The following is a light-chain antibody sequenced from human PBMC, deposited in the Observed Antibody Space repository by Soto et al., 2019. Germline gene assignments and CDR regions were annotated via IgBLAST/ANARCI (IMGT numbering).Light chain of an antibody. CDR1: QSVSRY. CDR3: QQRSNWPTIT. V-gene: IGKV3-11*01. Sequence: EIVLTQSPATLSLSPGERSTLSCRASQSVSRYLAWYQQKPGQAPRLLXYDASNRATGIPARFSGSGSGTDLTLTISGLEPEDFAVYYCQQRSNWPTITFGQGTRLEIK. J-gene: IGKJ5*01. CDR2: DAS.